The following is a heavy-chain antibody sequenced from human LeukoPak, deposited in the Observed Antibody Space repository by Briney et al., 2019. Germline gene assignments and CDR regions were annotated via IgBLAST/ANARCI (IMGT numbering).Heavy chain of an antibody. V-gene: IGHV3-7*01. D-gene: IGHD2-2*01. Sequence: GGSLRLSCAASGFTFSTYWMSWVRQAPGKGLEWVANINQDGSQKHYVDSVEGRFTISRDNAKDSVYLQMNSLRAEDTAVYYYVCTTRSRSFDYRGQGTLVTVSS. J-gene: IGHJ4*02. CDR2: INQDGSQK. CDR1: GFTFSTYW. CDR3: VCTTRSRSFDY.